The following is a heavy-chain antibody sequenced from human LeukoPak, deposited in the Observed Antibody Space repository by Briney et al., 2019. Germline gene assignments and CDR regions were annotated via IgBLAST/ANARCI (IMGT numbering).Heavy chain of an antibody. CDR3: ARRYYYDSSGYFDY. Sequence: SETLSLTCTVSGGSISSSSYYWGWVRQPPGKGLERIGSIYYSGSTYYNPSLKSRVTISVDTAKNQFSLKLSSVTAADTAVYYGARRYYYDSSGYFDYWGQGTLVTVSS. CDR1: GGSISSSSYY. CDR2: IYYSGST. D-gene: IGHD3-22*01. J-gene: IGHJ4*02. V-gene: IGHV4-39*01.